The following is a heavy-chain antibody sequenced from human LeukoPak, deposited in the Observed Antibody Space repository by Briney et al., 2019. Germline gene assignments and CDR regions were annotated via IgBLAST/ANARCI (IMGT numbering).Heavy chain of an antibody. CDR2: INYNGDDT. CDR1: GFTFSSYI. CDR3: AKAGRIAVAGTLFDY. V-gene: IGHV3-NL1*01. J-gene: IGHJ4*02. D-gene: IGHD6-19*01. Sequence: GGSLRLSCAASGFTFSSYIMNWVRQAPGKGLECVSGINYNGDDTFYGDSVKGRFTISRDNSKNTLYLQMNSLRAEDTAVYYCAKAGRIAVAGTLFDYWGQGTLVTVSS.